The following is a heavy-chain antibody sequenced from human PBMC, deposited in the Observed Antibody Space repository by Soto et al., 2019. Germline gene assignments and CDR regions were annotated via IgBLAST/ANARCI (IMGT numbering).Heavy chain of an antibody. Sequence: EVQLVESGGGLVQPGGSLRLSCAASGFTFSSYWMHWVRQAPGKGLVWVSRINSDGSSTSYADSVKGRFTISRDNAKNTLYLQMNSLRAEDTAVYYCAKTMVRGVFDAFDIWGQGTMVTVSS. V-gene: IGHV3-74*01. CDR3: AKTMVRGVFDAFDI. CDR2: INSDGSST. J-gene: IGHJ3*02. D-gene: IGHD3-10*01. CDR1: GFTFSSYW.